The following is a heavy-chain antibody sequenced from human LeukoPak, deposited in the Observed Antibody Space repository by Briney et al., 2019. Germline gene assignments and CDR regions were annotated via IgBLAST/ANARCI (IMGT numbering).Heavy chain of an antibody. J-gene: IGHJ5*02. D-gene: IGHD6-19*01. CDR2: INHSGST. Sequence: SETLSLTCAVYGGSFSGYYWSWICQPPGKGLEWIGEINHSGSTNYNASLKSRVTISVDTSKNQFSLKLSSVTAADTAVYYCARGRSGWFSNWFDPWGQGTLVTVSS. CDR1: GGSFSGYY. V-gene: IGHV4-34*01. CDR3: ARGRSGWFSNWFDP.